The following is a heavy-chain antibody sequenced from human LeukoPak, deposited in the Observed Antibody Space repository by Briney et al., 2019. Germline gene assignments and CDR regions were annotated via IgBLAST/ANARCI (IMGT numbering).Heavy chain of an antibody. Sequence: ASVKVSCKASGYTFTSHFMHWVRQAPGQGLEWMGWINPNSGGTNYAQKFQGRVTMTRDTSISTAYMELSRLRSDDTAVYYCARPYCGGDCYYFDYWGQGTLVTVSS. J-gene: IGHJ4*02. CDR3: ARPYCGGDCYYFDY. CDR1: GYTFTSHF. CDR2: INPNSGGT. D-gene: IGHD2-21*02. V-gene: IGHV1-2*02.